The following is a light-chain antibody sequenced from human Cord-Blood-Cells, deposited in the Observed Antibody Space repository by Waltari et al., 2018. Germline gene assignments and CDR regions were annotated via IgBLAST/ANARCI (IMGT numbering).Light chain of an antibody. CDR3: QQYYSTPYT. CDR2: WAS. CDR1: QSVLYSSNNKNY. Sequence: DILMNQSPDSLAVSLGERRTINCKSRQSVLYSSNNKNYLAWYQQKPGQPPKLLIYWASTRESGVPDRFSGSGSGTDFTLTISSLQAEDVAVYYCQQYYSTPYTFGQGTKLEIK. V-gene: IGKV4-1*01. J-gene: IGKJ2*01.